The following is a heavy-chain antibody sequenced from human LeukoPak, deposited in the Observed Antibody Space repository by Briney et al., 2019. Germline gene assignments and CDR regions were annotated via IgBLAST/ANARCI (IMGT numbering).Heavy chain of an antibody. Sequence: EASVKVSCTASGYTFTSYYMHWVRQAPGQGLEWMGIINPSGGSTSYAQKFQGRVTMTRDTSTSTVYMELSSLRSEDTAVYYCAREPPTAMAYYGMDVWGQGTTVTVSS. V-gene: IGHV1-46*01. CDR1: GYTFTSYY. CDR3: AREPPTAMAYYGMDV. J-gene: IGHJ6*02. CDR2: INPSGGST. D-gene: IGHD5-18*01.